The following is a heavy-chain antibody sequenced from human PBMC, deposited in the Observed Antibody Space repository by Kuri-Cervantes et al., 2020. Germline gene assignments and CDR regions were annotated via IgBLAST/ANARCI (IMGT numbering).Heavy chain of an antibody. CDR1: GGSISSGDYY. CDR3: ARSDPLGAAGR. V-gene: IGHV4-30-4*08. Sequence: LRLSCTVSGGSISSGDYYWSWIRQPPGKGLEWIGYISYSGSTYYNPSLKSRVTISLDTSKNQFSLKLSSVTAADTAVYYCARSDPLGAAGRWGQGTLVTVSS. J-gene: IGHJ4*02. CDR2: ISYSGST. D-gene: IGHD1-26*01.